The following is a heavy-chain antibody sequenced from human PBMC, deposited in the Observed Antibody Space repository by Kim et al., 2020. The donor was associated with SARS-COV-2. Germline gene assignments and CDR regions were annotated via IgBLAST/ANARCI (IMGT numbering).Heavy chain of an antibody. D-gene: IGHD6-13*01. CDR1: GYTFNTYG. Sequence: ASVKVSCKASGYTFNTYGLTWLRQAPGQGLERIAWISPYNGNTNYAQKFQGRVTVTSDTSTRTVDLELRSLRYDDTAVYFCARDTATSSPTSVAYFYFYGMDIWGRGTSVTVSS. CDR3: ARDTATSSPTSVAYFYFYGMDI. V-gene: IGHV1-18*01. J-gene: IGHJ6*02. CDR2: ISPYNGNT.